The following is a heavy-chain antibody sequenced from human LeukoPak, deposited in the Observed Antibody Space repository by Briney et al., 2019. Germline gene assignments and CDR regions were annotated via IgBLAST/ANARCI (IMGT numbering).Heavy chain of an antibody. D-gene: IGHD3-16*01. CDR2: INRDGGEK. J-gene: IGHJ5*02. Sequence: GGSLRLSCAASGFTFSSYAFSCVRQAAGKGLEWVANINRDGGEKYYVDSVKGRFTISRDNAKNSLYLQMNSLRAEDSAVYYCARVLVRGTNWFDPWGQGTLVTVSS. CDR3: ARVLVRGTNWFDP. V-gene: IGHV3-7*02. CDR1: GFTFSSYA.